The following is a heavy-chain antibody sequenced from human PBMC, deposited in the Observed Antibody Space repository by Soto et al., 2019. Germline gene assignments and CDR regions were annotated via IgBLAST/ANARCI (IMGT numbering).Heavy chain of an antibody. CDR1: GGSISRGGYY. J-gene: IGHJ5*02. Sequence: QVKLQESGPGLVKPSQTLSLTCTLSGGSISRGGYYWNWIRQHPGKGLEWIGYIYYSGSTYYNPSLKSRVTISVDTSKNQFSLKLSSVTAEETAVYYCARDRGPGCGSPSCYSWFDLWGQGTLVTVSS. D-gene: IGHD2-2*01. CDR2: IYYSGST. V-gene: IGHV4-31*03. CDR3: ARDRGPGCGSPSCYSWFDL.